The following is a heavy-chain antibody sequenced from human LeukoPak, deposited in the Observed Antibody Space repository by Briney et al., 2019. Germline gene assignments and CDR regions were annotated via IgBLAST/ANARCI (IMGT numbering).Heavy chain of an antibody. J-gene: IGHJ4*02. D-gene: IGHD6-13*01. CDR2: IKSKTDGGTT. V-gene: IGHV3-15*01. CDR3: TTGRYSSSWYRLINY. CDR1: GFTFINAW. Sequence: GGSLRLSCAASGFTFINAWMSWVRQAPGKGLEWVGRIKSKTDGGTTDYVAPVKGRFTISRDDSKNTLYLQMNSLKTEDTAVYYCTTGRYSSSWYRLINYWGQGTLVTVSS.